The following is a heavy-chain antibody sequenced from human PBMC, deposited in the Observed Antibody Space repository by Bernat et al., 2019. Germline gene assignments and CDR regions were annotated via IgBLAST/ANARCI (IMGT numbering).Heavy chain of an antibody. D-gene: IGHD2-15*01. V-gene: IGHV4-34*01. Sequence: QVQLQESGPGLVKPSETLSLTCAVYGGSFSGYYWSWIRQPPGKGLEWIGEIDHSGSTNYNPSLKSRVTISADTSKNQFSLKLRSVTAADTAVYYCARVDIVVVVSADGFDIWGQGTMVTVAS. CDR3: ARVDIVVVVSADGFDI. CDR1: GGSFSGYY. J-gene: IGHJ3*02. CDR2: IDHSGST.